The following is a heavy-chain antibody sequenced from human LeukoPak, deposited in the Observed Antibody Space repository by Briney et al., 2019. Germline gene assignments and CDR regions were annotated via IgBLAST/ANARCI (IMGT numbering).Heavy chain of an antibody. CDR2: INGRGTYI. V-gene: IGHV3-11*06. CDR1: GFTFSDYF. CDR3: ARSGREATEIDY. D-gene: IGHD1-1*01. Sequence: GGSLRLSCAASGFTFSDYFMSWVRQAPGKGLEWLSYINGRGTYIDYAESLKGRITISRDNAQNLLYLQMNSLRVEDTAVYYCARSGREATEIDYWGQGTLVTVSS. J-gene: IGHJ4*02.